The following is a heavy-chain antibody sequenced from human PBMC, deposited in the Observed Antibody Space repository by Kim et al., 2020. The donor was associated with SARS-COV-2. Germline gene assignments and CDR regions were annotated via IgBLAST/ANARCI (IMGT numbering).Heavy chain of an antibody. CDR1: GDSISSSSYY. J-gene: IGHJ4*02. CDR2: IIYSGSS. CDR3: ARPQSSGNYAY. Sequence: SETLSLTCTVSGDSISSSSYYWGWVRQPPGKGLEWIGSIIYSGSSYYNPSLKSRATISIDTSKNQFSLKLNSVTAADTAVYYCARPQSSGNYAYWGQGTLVTVSS. V-gene: IGHV4-39*01. D-gene: IGHD1-7*01.